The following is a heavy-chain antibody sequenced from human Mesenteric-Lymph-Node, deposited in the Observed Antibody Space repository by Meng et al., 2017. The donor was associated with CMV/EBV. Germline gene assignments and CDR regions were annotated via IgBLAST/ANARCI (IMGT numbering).Heavy chain of an antibody. Sequence: GGSLRLSCAASGFNFGIYWMSWVRQAPGKGLEWVANIKEDGSENKYADSVKGRFTISRDNSKNTVYLLTNSLRADDTAVYYCASPSDYYYGLDVWGQGTTVTVSS. V-gene: IGHV3-7*03. CDR1: GFNFGIYW. J-gene: IGHJ6*02. CDR3: ASPSDYYYGLDV. CDR2: IKEDGSEN.